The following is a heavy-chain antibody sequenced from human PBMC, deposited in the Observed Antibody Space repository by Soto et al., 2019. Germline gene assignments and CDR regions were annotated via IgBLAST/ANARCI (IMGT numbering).Heavy chain of an antibody. CDR3: AAVGGTGTFNGMDV. J-gene: IGHJ6*02. D-gene: IGHD1-1*01. Sequence: ASVKVSCKASGFTFTSSAVQWVRQARGQRLEWIGWIVVGSGNTNYAQKFQERVTITRGMSTSTAYMELSSLRSEDTAVYYCAAVGGTGTFNGMDVWGQGTTVTVSS. V-gene: IGHV1-58*01. CDR1: GFTFTSSA. CDR2: IVVGSGNT.